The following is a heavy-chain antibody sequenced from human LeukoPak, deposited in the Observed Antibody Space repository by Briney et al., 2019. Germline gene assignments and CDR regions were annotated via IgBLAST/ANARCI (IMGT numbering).Heavy chain of an antibody. D-gene: IGHD6-19*01. CDR2: ISGSGGST. CDR3: ANSKGIAVAGTFDY. J-gene: IGHJ4*02. V-gene: IGHV3-23*01. Sequence: GGSLRLSCAASGFTFSSYAMSWVHQAPGKGLEWVSAISGSGGSTYYADSVKGRFTISRDNSKNTLYLQMNSLRAEDTAVYYCANSKGIAVAGTFDYWGQGTLVTVSS. CDR1: GFTFSSYA.